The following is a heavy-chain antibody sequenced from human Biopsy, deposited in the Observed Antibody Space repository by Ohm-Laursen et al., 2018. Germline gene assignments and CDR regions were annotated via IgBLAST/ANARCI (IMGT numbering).Heavy chain of an antibody. CDR3: ARVREGGLLDY. V-gene: IGHV1-18*01. Sequence: SSVKVSCKGSGYIFTSFGVSWVRQAPGHGLEWMGWVSTYNGNTEYEQKFQGRVTMTTDTSANTAYMELRSLRSDDTAVYFCARVREGGLLDYWGQGILVTVSS. CDR1: GYIFTSFG. J-gene: IGHJ4*02. CDR2: VSTYNGNT. D-gene: IGHD3-16*01.